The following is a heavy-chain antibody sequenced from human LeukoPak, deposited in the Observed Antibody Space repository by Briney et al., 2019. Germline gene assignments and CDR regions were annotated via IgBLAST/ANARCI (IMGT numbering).Heavy chain of an antibody. CDR1: GGTFSSYA. V-gene: IGHV1-69*05. D-gene: IGHD1-26*01. J-gene: IGHJ4*02. CDR2: IIPIFGTA. CDR3: AREMGRGVGATFDY. Sequence: ASVKVSCKASGGTFSSYAISWVRQAPGQGLEWMGGIIPIFGTANYAQKFQGRVTMTRDTSTSTVYMELSSLRSEDTAVYYCAREMGRGVGATFDYWGQGTLVTVSS.